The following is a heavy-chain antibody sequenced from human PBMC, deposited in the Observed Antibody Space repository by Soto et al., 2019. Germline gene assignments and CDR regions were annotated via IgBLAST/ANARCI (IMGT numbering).Heavy chain of an antibody. CDR2: IYYSGST. J-gene: IGHJ6*02. Sequence: TLSLTCTVSGGSISSYYWSWIRQPPGKGLEWIGYIYYSGSTNYNPSLKSRVTISVDTSKNQFSLKLSSVTAADTAVYYCARGSVTMIVVVTPYYYGMDVWGQGTTVTVSS. V-gene: IGHV4-59*01. CDR1: GGSISSYY. D-gene: IGHD3-22*01. CDR3: ARGSVTMIVVVTPYYYGMDV.